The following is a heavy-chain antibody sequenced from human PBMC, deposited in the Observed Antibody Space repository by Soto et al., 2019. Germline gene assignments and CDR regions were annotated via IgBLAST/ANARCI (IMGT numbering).Heavy chain of an antibody. CDR2: IYPSDSYT. Sequence: GESLKISCKGSGYSFTSYWIGWVRQMPGKGLEWMGIIYPSDSYTNYSPSFQGHVTISADKSISTAYLQWSSLKASDTAMYYCARLYYYDSSGYYRGPPLDYWGQGTLVTVSS. V-gene: IGHV5-10-1*01. J-gene: IGHJ4*02. D-gene: IGHD3-22*01. CDR3: ARLYYYDSSGYYRGPPLDY. CDR1: GYSFTSYW.